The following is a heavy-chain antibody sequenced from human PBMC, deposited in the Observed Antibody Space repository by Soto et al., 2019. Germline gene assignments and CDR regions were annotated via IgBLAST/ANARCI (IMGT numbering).Heavy chain of an antibody. CDR2: SIPIFGTA. Sequence: QVQLVQSGAEVKKPGSSVKVSCKASGGTFSSYAISWVRQAPGQGLEWMGGSIPIFGTANYAQKFQGRVTITADESTSTAYMELSSLRSEDTAVYYCATQPDYGDYLQNWFDPWGQGTLVTVSS. CDR3: ATQPDYGDYLQNWFDP. V-gene: IGHV1-69*01. CDR1: GGTFSSYA. D-gene: IGHD4-17*01. J-gene: IGHJ5*02.